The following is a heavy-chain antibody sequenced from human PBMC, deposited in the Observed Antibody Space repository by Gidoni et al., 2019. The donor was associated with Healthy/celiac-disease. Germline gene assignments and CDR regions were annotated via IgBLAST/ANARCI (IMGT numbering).Heavy chain of an antibody. CDR1: GFTFSSYG. J-gene: IGHJ5*02. CDR3: ARDRIGSIGP. D-gene: IGHD1-26*01. Sequence: QVQLVESGGGVVQPGRSLRLSCAASGFTFSSYGMHWVRQAPGKGLGGVAVIWYDGSNKYYADSVKGRFTISRDNSKNTLYLQMNSLRAEDTAVYYCARDRIGSIGPWGQGTLVTVSS. CDR2: IWYDGSNK. V-gene: IGHV3-33*01.